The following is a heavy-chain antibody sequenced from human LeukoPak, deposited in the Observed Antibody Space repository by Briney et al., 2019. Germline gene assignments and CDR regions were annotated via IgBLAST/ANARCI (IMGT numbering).Heavy chain of an antibody. CDR3: ARGAQWRSYYYVMNV. D-gene: IGHD6-19*01. V-gene: IGHV4-61*02. Sequence: IPAETLSLTCTVSGGSISSDSYYWSWIRPPAGKGLEWIGRIYTSGSTNYNPSLKSRNTKSVDTSRNQFSLKVNSVTAADTAVYYCARGAQWRSYYYVMNVWGQGTTVTVSS. CDR1: GGSISSDSYY. J-gene: IGHJ6*02. CDR2: IYTSGST.